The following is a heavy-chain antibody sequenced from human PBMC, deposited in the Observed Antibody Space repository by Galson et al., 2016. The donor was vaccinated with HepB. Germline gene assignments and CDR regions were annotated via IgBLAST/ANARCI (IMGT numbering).Heavy chain of an antibody. D-gene: IGHD3-22*01. CDR1: GDSISNNNW. V-gene: IGHV4-4*02. CDR3: ASRRDYLDSDGYGFDS. J-gene: IGHJ5*01. Sequence: TLSLTCAVSGDSISNNNWWTWVRQAPGKGLEWIGEMHHSGSTNHNPSLPSRITISIDKPQNQFSLKVTSMTAADTAVYYCASRRDYLDSDGYGFDSWGQGTLVTVSS. CDR2: MHHSGST.